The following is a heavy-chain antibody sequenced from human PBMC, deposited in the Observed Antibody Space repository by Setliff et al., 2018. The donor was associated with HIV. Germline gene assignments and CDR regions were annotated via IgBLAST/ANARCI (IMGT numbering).Heavy chain of an antibody. CDR3: ARVLVGVDDAFDI. CDR1: GYTFTNYG. CDR2: ISAYNGNT. V-gene: IGHV1-18*01. D-gene: IGHD1-26*01. Sequence: ASVKVSCKASGYTFTNYGISWVRQAPGQGLEWMGWISAYNGNTNYAQKLQDRVTMTTDTSTSTAYMELRSLRSDDTAVYYCARVLVGVDDAFDIWGQGTMVTVSS. J-gene: IGHJ3*02.